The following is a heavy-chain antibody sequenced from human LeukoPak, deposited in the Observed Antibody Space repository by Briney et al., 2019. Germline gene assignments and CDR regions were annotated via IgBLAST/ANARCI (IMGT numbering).Heavy chain of an antibody. CDR3: ASGPRGGYDSFFDY. J-gene: IGHJ4*02. CDR2: ISSSGSTI. CDR1: EFTFSDYY. D-gene: IGHD5-12*01. Sequence: GSLRLSXAASEFTFSDYYMSWIRQAPGKGLEGVSYISSSGSTIYYADSVEGRFTISRDNAKNSLYLQMNSLRAEDTAVYYCASGPRGGYDSFFDYWGQGTLVTVSS. V-gene: IGHV3-11*04.